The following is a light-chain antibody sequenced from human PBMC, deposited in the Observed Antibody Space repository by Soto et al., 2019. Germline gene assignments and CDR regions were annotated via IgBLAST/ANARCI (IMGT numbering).Light chain of an antibody. CDR2: DVS. CDR1: SSDVGGYNY. CDR3: SSYTSSSTLSYV. V-gene: IGLV2-14*01. J-gene: IGLJ1*01. Sequence: QSVLTQPVSGSGSPGQSITISCTGTSSDVGGYNYVSWYQQHPGKAPKLMIYDVSNRPSGVSNRFSGSKSGNTASLTISGLQAEDEADYYCSSYTSSSTLSYVFGTGTKVTVL.